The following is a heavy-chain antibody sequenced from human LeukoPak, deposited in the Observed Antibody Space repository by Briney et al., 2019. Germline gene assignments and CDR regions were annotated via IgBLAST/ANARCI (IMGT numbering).Heavy chain of an antibody. CDR3: AKDHGSGSYYNPNWFDP. CDR2: ISYDGSNK. J-gene: IGHJ5*02. Sequence: GGSLRLSCAASGFTFSSYGMHWVRQAPGKGREWVAVISYDGSNKYYADSVKGRFTISRDNSKNTLYLQMSSLRAEDTAVYYCAKDHGSGSYYNPNWFDPWGQGTLVTVSS. D-gene: IGHD3-10*01. CDR1: GFTFSSYG. V-gene: IGHV3-30*18.